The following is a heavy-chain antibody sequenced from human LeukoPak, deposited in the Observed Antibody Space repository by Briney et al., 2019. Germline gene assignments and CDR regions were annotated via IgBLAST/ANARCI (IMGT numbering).Heavy chain of an antibody. CDR3: ARHSSGSYGKFDF. Sequence: PSETLSLTYSVSIGFNRPYYWSWLRQPPGRGLEWIGFIYYTGSTNYNPSLKSRVTISLDTSKNQFSLKLSSVTAADTAVYFCARHSSGSYGKFDFWGQGTLVTVSS. CDR2: IYYTGST. J-gene: IGHJ4*02. V-gene: IGHV4-59*01. D-gene: IGHD3-10*01. CDR1: IGFNRPYY.